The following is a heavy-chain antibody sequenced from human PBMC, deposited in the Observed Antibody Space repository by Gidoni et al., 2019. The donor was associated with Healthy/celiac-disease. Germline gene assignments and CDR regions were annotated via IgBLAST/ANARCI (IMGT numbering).Heavy chain of an antibody. CDR3: ARYYDSSGYYGPAFDI. CDR1: GFTFSSYL. D-gene: IGHD3-22*01. V-gene: IGHV3-7*01. CDR2: IKQDGSEK. Sequence: EVQLVESGGGLVQPGGSLRLSCAASGFTFSSYLMSWVRQAPGKGLEWVANIKQDGSEKNYVEAVKGRFTISRDNAKNALYLQMNSLRAEDTAVYYCARYYDSSGYYGPAFDIWGQGTMVTVSS. J-gene: IGHJ3*02.